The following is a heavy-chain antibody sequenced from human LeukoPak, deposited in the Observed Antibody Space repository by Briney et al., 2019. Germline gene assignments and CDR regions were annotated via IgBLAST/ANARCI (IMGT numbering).Heavy chain of an antibody. CDR3: AELGITMIGGV. J-gene: IGHJ6*04. CDR2: ISSSGSTI. V-gene: IGHV3-48*03. Sequence: PGGSLRLSCAASGFTFSSYEMNWVRQAPGKGLEGVSYISSSGSTIYYADSVKGLFTISRDNAKNSLYLQMNSLRAEDTAVYYCAELGITMIGGVWGKGTTVTISS. CDR1: GFTFSSYE. D-gene: IGHD3-10*02.